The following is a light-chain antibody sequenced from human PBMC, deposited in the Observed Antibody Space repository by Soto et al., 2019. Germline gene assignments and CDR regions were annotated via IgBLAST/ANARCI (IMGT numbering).Light chain of an antibody. V-gene: IGKV3-15*01. CDR1: QSVSSN. J-gene: IGKJ1*01. Sequence: EIVLTQSPATLSVSPGETATLSCRASQSVSSNLAWYQQKPGQAPRLLIYGAFTRATGIPARFSGSGSGTEFTLTISRLQSEDFEVYYCQQYNNWPWTFGQGTKVEIK. CDR2: GAF. CDR3: QQYNNWPWT.